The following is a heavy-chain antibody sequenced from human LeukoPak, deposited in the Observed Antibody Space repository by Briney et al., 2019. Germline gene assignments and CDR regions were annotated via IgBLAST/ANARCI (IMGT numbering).Heavy chain of an antibody. Sequence: SETLSLTCTVSDYSISSGYYWGWIRQPPGKGLEWTGSIFQSGHTYYSPSLKSRVTISVDTSNNRFSLSLSAVTAADTAIYYCASLLWFGESLYFDYWGQGTLVTVSS. CDR1: DYSISSGYY. D-gene: IGHD3-10*01. CDR3: ASLLWFGESLYFDY. J-gene: IGHJ4*02. CDR2: IFQSGHT. V-gene: IGHV4-38-2*02.